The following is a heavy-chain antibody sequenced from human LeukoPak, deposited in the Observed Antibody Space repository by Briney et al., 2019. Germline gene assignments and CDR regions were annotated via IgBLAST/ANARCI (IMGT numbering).Heavy chain of an antibody. CDR2: ISAYNGNT. Sequence: ASVKVSCKASGYTFTSYGISWVRQAPGQGLEWMGWISAYNGNTNYAQKLQGRVTMTTDTSTSTAYMELRSLRSDDTAVYYCARVKISGSYYEEDFNWFDPWGQGTLVTVSS. CDR1: GYTFTSYG. J-gene: IGHJ5*02. D-gene: IGHD1-26*01. CDR3: ARVKISGSYYEEDFNWFDP. V-gene: IGHV1-18*01.